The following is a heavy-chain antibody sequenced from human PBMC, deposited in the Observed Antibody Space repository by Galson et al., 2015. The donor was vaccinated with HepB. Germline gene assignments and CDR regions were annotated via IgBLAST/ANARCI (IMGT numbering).Heavy chain of an antibody. Sequence: SLRLSCAASGFTFSSYAMHWVRQAPGKGLEWVAVISYDGSNKYYADSVKGRFTISRDNAKNSLYLQMNSLRAEDTAVYYCARVEYSSGWYGGGYYYYMDVWGKGTTVTVSS. V-gene: IGHV3-30-3*01. CDR1: GFTFSSYA. CDR3: ARVEYSSGWYGGGYYYYMDV. CDR2: ISYDGSNK. D-gene: IGHD6-19*01. J-gene: IGHJ6*03.